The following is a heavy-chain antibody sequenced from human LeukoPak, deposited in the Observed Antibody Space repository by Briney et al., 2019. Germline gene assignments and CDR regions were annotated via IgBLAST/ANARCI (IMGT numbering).Heavy chain of an antibody. CDR1: GGSISSSSYY. Sequence: PSETLSLTCTVSGGSISSSSYYWGWIRQPPGKGREWIGSIYYSGSTYYNPSLKSRVTISVDTSKNQFSLKLSSVTAADTAVYYCARNVDVDTAMVIDYWGQGTLVTVSS. V-gene: IGHV4-39*01. CDR3: ARNVDVDTAMVIDY. J-gene: IGHJ4*02. D-gene: IGHD5-18*01. CDR2: IYYSGST.